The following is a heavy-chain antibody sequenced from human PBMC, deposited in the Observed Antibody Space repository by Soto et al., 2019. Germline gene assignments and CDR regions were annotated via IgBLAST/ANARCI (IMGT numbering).Heavy chain of an antibody. CDR1: GFTFSKYG. Sequence: LRLSFAASGFTFSKYGMHWVRQAPGKGLEWVALIWNDGIRKVYVDSVKGRFTISRDNSKNTLDLQMNNLRDEDTAVYYCARDDDNDANALDYWGPGTLVTVSS. J-gene: IGHJ4*02. CDR2: IWNDGIRK. CDR3: ARDDDNDANALDY. V-gene: IGHV3-33*01.